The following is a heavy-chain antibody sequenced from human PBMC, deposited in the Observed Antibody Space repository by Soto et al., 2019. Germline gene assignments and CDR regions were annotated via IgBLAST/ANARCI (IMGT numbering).Heavy chain of an antibody. CDR1: GHTSTHNG. CDR2: ININRGDV. J-gene: IGHJ4*01. V-gene: IGHV1-18*01. Sequence: GASVKVSCKASGHTSTHNGISWVRRAPGQGLEWMGWININRGDVNHAPKFQGRVTLTTDTSTTTAYMELRSLRLDDTALYFCATDDMNRGRFDYWGHGTLVTAPQ. CDR3: ATDDMNRGRFDY.